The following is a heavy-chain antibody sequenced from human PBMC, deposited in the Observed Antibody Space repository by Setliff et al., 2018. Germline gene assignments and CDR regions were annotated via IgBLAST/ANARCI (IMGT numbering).Heavy chain of an antibody. CDR2: IYYSGST. J-gene: IGHJ6*03. D-gene: IGHD6-19*01. CDR1: GGSVSSGSYY. V-gene: IGHV4-61*01. Sequence: SETLSLTCAVSGGSVSSGSYYWSWIRQPPGKGLEWIGYIYYSGSTNYNPSLKSRVTISVDTSKNQFSLKLSSVTAADTAVYYCARGETSSGWYIYYYYMDVWGKGTTVTVSS. CDR3: ARGETSSGWYIYYYYMDV.